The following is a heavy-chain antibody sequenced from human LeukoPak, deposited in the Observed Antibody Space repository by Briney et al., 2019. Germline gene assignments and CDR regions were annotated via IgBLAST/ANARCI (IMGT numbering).Heavy chain of an antibody. J-gene: IGHJ3*02. CDR2: IYSGGST. CDR3: ARDRWGFLDAFDI. D-gene: IGHD2-21*01. V-gene: IGHV3-66*01. Sequence: GGSLRLSCAASGFTVSSNYMSWVRQAPGKGLEWVSVIYSGGSTYYADSVKGRFTISRDNSKNTLYLQMNSLRADDTAVYYCARDRWGFLDAFDIWGQGTMVTVSS. CDR1: GFTVSSNY.